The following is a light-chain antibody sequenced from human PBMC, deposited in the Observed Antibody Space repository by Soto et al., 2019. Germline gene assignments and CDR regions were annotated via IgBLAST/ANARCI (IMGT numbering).Light chain of an antibody. CDR2: VAS. CDR1: QSFSSSY. CDR3: QHYGSALFT. J-gene: IGKJ3*01. Sequence: EIVLTQSPGTLSLSPGERATLSCRASQSFSSSYLAWYQQKPGQAPRLLIYVASSRATGIPDRFSGSGSGTDFTLTISSLEPEDFAVYDCQHYGSALFTVGPGTKVDVK. V-gene: IGKV3-20*01.